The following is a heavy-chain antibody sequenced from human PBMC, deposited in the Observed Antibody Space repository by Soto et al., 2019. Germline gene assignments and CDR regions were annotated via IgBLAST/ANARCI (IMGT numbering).Heavy chain of an antibody. CDR1: GFTFSSYD. CDR3: ARGGYCSGGSCSQNYYYYGMDV. CDR2: TGTTGDT. Sequence: EVQLVESGGGLVQPGGSLRLSCAAYGFTFSSYDMHWVRQVTGKGLEWVSSTGTTGDTYYPGSVKGRFTISRENAKNSLYLQMNSLRAGDTAVYYCARGGYCSGGSCSQNYYYYGMDVWGQGTTITVSS. V-gene: IGHV3-13*01. D-gene: IGHD2-15*01. J-gene: IGHJ6*02.